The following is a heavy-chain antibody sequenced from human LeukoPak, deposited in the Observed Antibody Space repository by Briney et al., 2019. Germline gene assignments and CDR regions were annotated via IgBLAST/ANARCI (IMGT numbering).Heavy chain of an antibody. CDR3: ARANSSGYYYMGGFDY. CDR1: GGSVSGGTYY. CDR2: IYYSGST. Sequence: SETLTLTCTVSGGSVSGGTYYWSWIRQPPGKGLEWIGYIYYSGSTNYNPSLKSRVTISVDTSKNQFSLKLSSVTAADTAVYYCARANSSGYYYMGGFDYWGQGTLVTVSS. D-gene: IGHD3-22*01. V-gene: IGHV4-61*01. J-gene: IGHJ4*02.